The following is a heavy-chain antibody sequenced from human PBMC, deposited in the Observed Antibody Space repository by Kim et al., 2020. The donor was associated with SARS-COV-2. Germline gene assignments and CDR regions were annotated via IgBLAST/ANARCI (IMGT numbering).Heavy chain of an antibody. D-gene: IGHD5-18*01. Sequence: YAQGFTGRFVFHLDTSVSTAYLQISSLKAEDTAVYYCARDRYSYGLNWFDPWGQGTLVTVSS. CDR3: ARDRYSYGLNWFDP. J-gene: IGHJ5*02. V-gene: IGHV7-4-1*02.